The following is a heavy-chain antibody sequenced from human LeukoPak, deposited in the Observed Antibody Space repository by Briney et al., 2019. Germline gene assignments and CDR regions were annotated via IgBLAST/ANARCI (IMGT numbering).Heavy chain of an antibody. J-gene: IGHJ6*02. D-gene: IGHD3-3*01. CDR2: ISSSSSYI. CDR3: ARDRHYDFWSGYYSSYYHYGMDV. CDR1: GFTFSSYS. V-gene: IGHV3-21*01. Sequence: GGSLRLSCAASGFTFSSYSMNWVRQAPGKGLEWVSSISSSSSYIYYADSVKGRFTISRDNAKNSLYLQMNSLRAEDTAVYYCARDRHYDFWSGYYSSYYHYGMDVWGQGTTVTVSS.